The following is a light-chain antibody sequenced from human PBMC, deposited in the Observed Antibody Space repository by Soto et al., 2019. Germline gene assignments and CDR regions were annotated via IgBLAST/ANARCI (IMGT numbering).Light chain of an antibody. CDR1: QTISGW. J-gene: IGKJ1*01. CDR3: QQYNNYWT. CDR2: DVS. Sequence: DIQMTQSPSTLSASVGDRVTITCRASQTISGWLAWYQQKPGKAPRFLIYDVSSLESGVPSRFSGSGSGTEFTLTISSLQPEDFATYYCQQYNNYWTFGQGTKVDIK. V-gene: IGKV1-5*01.